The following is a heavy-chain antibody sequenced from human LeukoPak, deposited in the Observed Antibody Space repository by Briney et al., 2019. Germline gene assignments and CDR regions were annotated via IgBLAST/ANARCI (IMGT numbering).Heavy chain of an antibody. D-gene: IGHD2-2*01. CDR1: GYTLTELS. CDR2: FDPEDGET. V-gene: IGHV1-24*01. J-gene: IGHJ5*02. Sequence: EASVKVSCKVSGYTLTELSMHWVRQAPGKGLEWMGGFDPEDGETIYVQKFQGRVTMTEDTSTDTAYMELSSLRSEDTAAYYCARDVRHRYCSSSSCYWGWLDPWGQGTLVTVSS. CDR3: ARDVRHRYCSSSSCYWGWLDP.